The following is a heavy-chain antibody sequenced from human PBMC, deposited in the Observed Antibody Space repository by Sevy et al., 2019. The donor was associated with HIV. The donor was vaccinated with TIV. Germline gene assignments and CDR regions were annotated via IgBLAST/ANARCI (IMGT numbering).Heavy chain of an antibody. CDR1: GFTFSNYA. Sequence: GSLKLPCLGSGFTFSNYAMPWVRQAPGEGPEYVSVFSGNGGSPFYADSVKGRFTISRDNSKNTLYLQMSSLRAEDTAVYYCVKDLEAGTKDYYYGLDVWGQGTTVTVSS. D-gene: IGHD6-19*01. V-gene: IGHV3-64D*06. CDR3: VKDLEAGTKDYYYGLDV. CDR2: FSGNGGSP. J-gene: IGHJ6*02.